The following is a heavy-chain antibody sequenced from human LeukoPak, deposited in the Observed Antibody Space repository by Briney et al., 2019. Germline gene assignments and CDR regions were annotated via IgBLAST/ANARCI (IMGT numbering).Heavy chain of an antibody. CDR2: INAGNGNT. V-gene: IGHV1-3*01. D-gene: IGHD3-22*01. CDR1: GYTFTSYA. Sequence: ASVKVSCKASGYTFTSYAMHWVRQAPGQRLEWMGWINAGNGNTKYSQKFQGRVTITRDTSASTAYMELSSLRSEDTAVYYCARASTRYYDSSGLDYWGQGTLVTVSS. CDR3: ARASTRYYDSSGLDY. J-gene: IGHJ4*02.